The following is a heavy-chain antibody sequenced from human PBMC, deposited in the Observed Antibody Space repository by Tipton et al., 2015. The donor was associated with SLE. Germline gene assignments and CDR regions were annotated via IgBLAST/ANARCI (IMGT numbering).Heavy chain of an antibody. D-gene: IGHD2-2*01. Sequence: GSLRLSCAASGFTFSNFGMHWVRQAPGKGLEWVAFIRYDGSIKYYADSVKGRFTISRDNSKNTLYLQMNSLRAEDTAVYYCASPNTPLYCSSTSCAFGYYGMDVWGQGTTVTVSS. V-gene: IGHV3-30*02. CDR3: ASPNTPLYCSSTSCAFGYYGMDV. CDR2: IRYDGSIK. J-gene: IGHJ6*02. CDR1: GFTFSNFG.